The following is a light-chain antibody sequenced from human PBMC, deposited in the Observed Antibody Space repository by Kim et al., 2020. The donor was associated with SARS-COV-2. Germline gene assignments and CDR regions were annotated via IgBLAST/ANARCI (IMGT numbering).Light chain of an antibody. Sequence: PASIPCRSSQSLVYSDGNIYLNWFPQRPGQSPRRLIYNVSNRDSGVPDRFSGSGSGTDFTLQISRVEAEDVGVYYCMQGTHWPFTFGPGTKVDIK. V-gene: IGKV2-30*01. CDR2: NVS. CDR1: QSLVYSDGNIY. J-gene: IGKJ3*01. CDR3: MQGTHWPFT.